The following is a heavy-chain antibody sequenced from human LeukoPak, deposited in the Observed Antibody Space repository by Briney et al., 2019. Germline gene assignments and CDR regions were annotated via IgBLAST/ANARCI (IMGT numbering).Heavy chain of an antibody. CDR3: ARGGYDPEGAFDI. J-gene: IGHJ3*02. V-gene: IGHV3-21*01. CDR1: GFTFSSYS. Sequence: GGSLRLSCAASGFTFSSYSMNWVRQAPGKGLEWVSSISSSSSYIYYADSVKGRFTISRGNAKNSLYLQMNSLRAEDTAVYYCARGGYDPEGAFDIWGQGTMVTVSS. D-gene: IGHD5-12*01. CDR2: ISSSSSYI.